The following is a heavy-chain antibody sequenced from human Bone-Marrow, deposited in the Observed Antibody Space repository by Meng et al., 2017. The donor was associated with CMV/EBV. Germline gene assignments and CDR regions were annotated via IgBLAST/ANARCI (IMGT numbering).Heavy chain of an antibody. CDR3: AKRPELFAAERHCSSTSCYRLRATGY. V-gene: IGHV3-23*01. Sequence: GGSLRLSCAASGFTFSSYAMSWVRQAPGKGLEWVSAISGSGGSTYYADSVKGRFTISRDNSKNTLYLQMNSLRAEDTAVYYCAKRPELFAAERHCSSTSCYRLRATGYWGQGTLVTVSS. D-gene: IGHD2-2*02. CDR2: ISGSGGST. J-gene: IGHJ4*02. CDR1: GFTFSSYA.